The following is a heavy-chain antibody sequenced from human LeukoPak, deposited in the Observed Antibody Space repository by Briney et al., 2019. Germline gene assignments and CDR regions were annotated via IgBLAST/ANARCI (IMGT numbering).Heavy chain of an antibody. J-gene: IGHJ3*02. V-gene: IGHV3-23*01. CDR3: SKDPNGDYIGAFDM. D-gene: IGHD4-17*01. CDR1: GLTFSNYA. CDR2: IIVSGSRT. Sequence: GGSLRLSCAASGLTFSNYAMTWARQAPGKGLEWVSSIIVSGSRTYYADSVKGRFTISRDNSKNTLYLQMNSLRAEDTALYYCSKDPNGDYIGAFDMWGPGTLVTVSS.